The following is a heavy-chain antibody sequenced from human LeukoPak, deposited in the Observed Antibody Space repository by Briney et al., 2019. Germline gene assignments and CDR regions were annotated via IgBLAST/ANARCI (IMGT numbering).Heavy chain of an antibody. CDR2: INHSGST. CDR3: ARGLGYCSSTSCYAAPN. V-gene: IGHV4-34*01. D-gene: IGHD2-2*01. CDR1: GGSFSGYY. Sequence: SETLSLTCAVYGGSFSGYYWSWIRQPPGKGLEWIGEINHSGSTNYNPSLKSRVTISVDTSKSQFSLKLSSVTAADTAVYYCARGLGYCSSTSCYAAPNWGQGTLVTVSS. J-gene: IGHJ4*02.